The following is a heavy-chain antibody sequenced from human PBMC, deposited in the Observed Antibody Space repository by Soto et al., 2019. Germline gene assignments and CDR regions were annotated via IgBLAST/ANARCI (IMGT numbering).Heavy chain of an antibody. J-gene: IGHJ6*03. Sequence: GGSLRLSCAASGFTFSSYGMHWVRQAPGKGLEWVAVIWYDGSNKYYADSVKGRFTISRDNSKNTLYLQMNSLRAEDTAVYYCARGIEGNYDFWSGPTPSNYYYYMDVWGKGTTVTVSS. CDR2: IWYDGSNK. V-gene: IGHV3-33*01. D-gene: IGHD3-3*01. CDR1: GFTFSSYG. CDR3: ARGIEGNYDFWSGPTPSNYYYYMDV.